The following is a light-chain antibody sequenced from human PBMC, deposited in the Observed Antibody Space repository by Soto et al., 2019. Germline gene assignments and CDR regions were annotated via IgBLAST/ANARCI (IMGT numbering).Light chain of an antibody. CDR3: QQRFSWPLT. CDR2: DAS. V-gene: IGKV3-11*01. Sequence: EIVLTQSPATLSLSPGERATLSCRASQSVSSSLAWYQQKPGQAPGLLIYDASNRATGIPARFSGSGSGTDFTLTISRLEPEDFAVYYCQQRFSWPLTFGGGSKVEIK. J-gene: IGKJ4*01. CDR1: QSVSSS.